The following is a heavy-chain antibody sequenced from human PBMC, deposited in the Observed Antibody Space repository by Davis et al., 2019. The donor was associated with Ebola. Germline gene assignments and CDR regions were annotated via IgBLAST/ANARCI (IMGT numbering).Heavy chain of an antibody. CDR3: ARGQRKLRFLEWSIHNYFDY. D-gene: IGHD3-3*01. CDR1: GGSFSGYY. Sequence: SETLSLTCAVYGGSFSGYYWSWIRKPPGKGLEWIGELNHSGSTNYNPSLKSRVPNSGDTSKNQFSLKLSSVTAADTAVYYCARGQRKLRFLEWSIHNYFDYWGQGTLVTVSS. V-gene: IGHV4-34*01. CDR2: LNHSGST. J-gene: IGHJ4*02.